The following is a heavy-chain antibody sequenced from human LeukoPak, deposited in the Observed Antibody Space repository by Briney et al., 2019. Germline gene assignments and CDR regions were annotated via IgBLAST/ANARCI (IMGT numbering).Heavy chain of an antibody. CDR3: AREDSGPIDY. V-gene: IGHV4-30-2*01. CDR2: IYHSGST. CDR1: GGSISSGGYS. Sequence: SETLSLTCAVSGGSISSGGYSWSWIRQPPGKGLGWIGYIYHSGSTYYNPSLKSRVTISVDRSKNQFSLKLSSVTAADTAVYYCAREDSGPIDYWGQGTLVTVSS. J-gene: IGHJ4*02.